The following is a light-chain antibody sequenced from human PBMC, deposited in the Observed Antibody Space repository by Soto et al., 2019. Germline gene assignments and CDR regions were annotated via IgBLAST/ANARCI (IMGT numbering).Light chain of an antibody. Sequence: SYELTQPPSVSVSPGQTARITCSGDALPKQFAYWYQQKPGQAPLLVIYKDTERPSGIPERFSGSSSGTTVTLTISGVQAEDEADYYCLSADISGTCRVFGTGTKVTVL. CDR3: LSADISGTCRV. CDR1: ALPKQF. J-gene: IGLJ1*01. V-gene: IGLV3-25*03. CDR2: KDT.